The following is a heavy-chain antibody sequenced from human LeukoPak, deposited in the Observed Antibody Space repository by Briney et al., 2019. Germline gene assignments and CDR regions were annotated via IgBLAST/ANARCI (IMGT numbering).Heavy chain of an antibody. J-gene: IGHJ4*02. CDR2: ISAYNGNT. CDR1: GYTFTSYG. CDR3: ARVGITFGGVIVFTRYRHFDY. Sequence: GASVKVSCKASGYTFTSYGINWVRQAPGQGLEWMGWISAYNGNTNYAQKLQGRVTMTTDTSTSTAYMELRSLRSDDTAVYYCARVGITFGGVIVFTRYRHFDYWGQGTLVTVSS. V-gene: IGHV1-18*01. D-gene: IGHD3-16*02.